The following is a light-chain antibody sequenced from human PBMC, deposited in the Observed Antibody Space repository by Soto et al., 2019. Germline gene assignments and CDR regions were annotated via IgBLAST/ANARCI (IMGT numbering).Light chain of an antibody. CDR1: QSVSRY. Sequence: EIVWTQSPATLSLSPGARSTLSCRASQSVSRYLAWYQQKPGQAPRLLIYDASKRATGIPARFSGSGSGTDFTLTISSLEPEDFAVYYCQQRSRTFGQGTKVDIK. J-gene: IGKJ1*01. CDR2: DAS. CDR3: QQRSRT. V-gene: IGKV3-11*01.